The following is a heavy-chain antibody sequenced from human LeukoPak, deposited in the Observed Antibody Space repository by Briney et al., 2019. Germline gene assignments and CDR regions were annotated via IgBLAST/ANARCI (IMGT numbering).Heavy chain of an antibody. CDR3: ARVGITIFGVDKDAFDI. CDR1: GGSISSSNW. Sequence: SGTLSLTCAVSGGSISSSNWWSWVRQPPGKGLEWIGEIYHSGSTNYNPSLKSRVTISVDKSKNQFSLKLSSVTAADTAVYYCARVGITIFGVDKDAFDIWGQGTMVTVSS. D-gene: IGHD3-3*01. V-gene: IGHV4-4*02. J-gene: IGHJ3*02. CDR2: IYHSGST.